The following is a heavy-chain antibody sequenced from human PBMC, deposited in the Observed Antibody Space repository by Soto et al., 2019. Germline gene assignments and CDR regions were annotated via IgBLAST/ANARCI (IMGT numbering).Heavy chain of an antibody. CDR2: INPNSGGT. CDR1: GYTFTGYY. D-gene: IGHD3-3*01. CDR3: ARGTRKYYDFWSGEWDY. V-gene: IGHV1-2*02. Sequence: GASVKVSCKASGYTFTGYYMHWVRQAPGQGLEWMGWINPNSGGTNYAQKFQGRVTMTRDTSISTAYMELSRLRSDDTAVYYCARGTRKYYDFWSGEWDYWGQGTLVTAPQ. J-gene: IGHJ4*02.